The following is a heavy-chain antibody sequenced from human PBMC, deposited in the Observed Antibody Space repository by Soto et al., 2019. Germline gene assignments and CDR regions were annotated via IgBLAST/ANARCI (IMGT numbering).Heavy chain of an antibody. CDR3: TNDYTYYYDTSGYFAY. CDR2: IKSKTDGGTA. CDR1: GFTFSNAW. D-gene: IGHD3-22*01. V-gene: IGHV3-15*01. J-gene: IGHJ4*02. Sequence: EVQLVESGGGLVKPGGSLRLSCATSGFTFSNAWMTWVRQAPGKGLEWVGRIKSKTDGGTADYAAPVKGRFTISRDDSKNTLYLQMNSLKTEDTAVYYCTNDYTYYYDTSGYFAYWGQGTLVTVSS.